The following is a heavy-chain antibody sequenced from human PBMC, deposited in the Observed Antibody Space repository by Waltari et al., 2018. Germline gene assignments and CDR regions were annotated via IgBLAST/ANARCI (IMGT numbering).Heavy chain of an antibody. J-gene: IGHJ4*02. CDR2: IYYSGSS. Sequence: QVQLQESGPGLVKPSETLSLTCTVSGGSISSYYWSWIRQPPGKGLELIGYIYYSGSSDYNPSLTGRVTISVDTSKNQFSLELSSVTAADTAVYYCARCPGYFDYWGQGTLVTVSS. CDR3: ARCPGYFDY. D-gene: IGHD3-10*02. V-gene: IGHV4-59*01. CDR1: GGSISSYY.